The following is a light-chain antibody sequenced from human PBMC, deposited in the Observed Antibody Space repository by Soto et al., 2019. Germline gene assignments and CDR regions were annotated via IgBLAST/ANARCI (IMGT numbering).Light chain of an antibody. CDR3: QPYSTYPFT. CDR2: AAS. J-gene: IGKJ2*01. Sequence: DIQMTQFPSSFSASVGDRVTITCRASQGISNDLGWYQQKPGKAPKLLIYAASILQSGVPSRFSGSGSGTEFTLAISCLQPEDSATFYCQPYSTYPFTFGQGTKVEIK. CDR1: QGISND. V-gene: IGKV1-17*01.